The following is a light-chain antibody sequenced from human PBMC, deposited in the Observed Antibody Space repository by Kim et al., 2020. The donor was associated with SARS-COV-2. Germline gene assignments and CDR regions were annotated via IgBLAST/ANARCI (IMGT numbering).Light chain of an antibody. J-gene: IGLJ3*02. CDR3: QTWGPGTRV. Sequence: QLVLTQPPSASASLGASVKLTCALSSGHSSYAIAWHQQQPEKGPRYLIKVNSDGSHTKGDGIPDRFSGSTSGAERYLTISSLQSDDEADYYCQTWGPGTRVFGGGTQLTVL. CDR2: VNSDGSH. V-gene: IGLV4-69*01. CDR1: SGHSSYA.